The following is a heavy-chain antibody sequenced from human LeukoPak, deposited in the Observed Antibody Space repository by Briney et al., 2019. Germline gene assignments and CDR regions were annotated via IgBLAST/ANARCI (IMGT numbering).Heavy chain of an antibody. D-gene: IGHD6-6*01. CDR2: INPIFGTA. V-gene: IGHV1-69*06. J-gene: IGHJ6*03. CDR3: ARGLYSSSSFPPQYYYYYMDV. Sequence: GASVKVSCKASGYTFTGYYMHWVRQAPGQGLEWMGWINPIFGTANYAQKFQGRVTITADKSTSTAYMELSSLRSEDTAVYYCARGLYSSSSFPPQYYYYYMDVWGKGTTVTVSS. CDR1: GYTFTGYY.